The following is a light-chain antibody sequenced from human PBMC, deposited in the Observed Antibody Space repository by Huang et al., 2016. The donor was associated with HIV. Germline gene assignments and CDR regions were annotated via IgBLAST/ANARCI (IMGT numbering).Light chain of an antibody. Sequence: DIQMTQSPSTLSASVGDRVTITCRASQSISSWLAWYQQKPWKAPKLLIYKASSLESGVPSRFSGSGSGTEFTLTIISLQPDYFATYYCQQYNSYPWTFGQGTKVEIK. CDR2: KAS. V-gene: IGKV1-5*03. CDR1: QSISSW. J-gene: IGKJ1*01. CDR3: QQYNSYPWT.